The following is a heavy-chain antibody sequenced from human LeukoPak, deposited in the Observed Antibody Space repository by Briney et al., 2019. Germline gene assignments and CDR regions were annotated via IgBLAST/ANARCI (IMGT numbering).Heavy chain of an antibody. CDR1: GGTLSSYA. CDR3: TQPEDAFDI. J-gene: IGHJ3*02. D-gene: IGHD5-18*01. CDR2: IIPILGIA. V-gene: IGHV1-69*04. Sequence: RASVKVSCTASGGTLSSYAISWVRQAPGQGLEWMGRIIPILGIANYAQKFQGRVTITADKSTSTAYMELSSLRSEDTAVYYCTQPEDAFDIWGQGTMVTVSS.